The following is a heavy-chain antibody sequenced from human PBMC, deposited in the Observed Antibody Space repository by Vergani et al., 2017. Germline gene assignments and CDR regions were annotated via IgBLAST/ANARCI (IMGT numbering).Heavy chain of an antibody. Sequence: QVQLAESGGGVVQPGRSLRLSCAASGFTFSSYAMHWVRQAPGKGLEWVAVISYDGSNKYYADSVKGRFTISRDNSKNTLYLQMNSLRAEDTAVYYCARDDSSGYYYLDYWGQGTLVTVSS. J-gene: IGHJ4*02. V-gene: IGHV3-30-3*01. CDR1: GFTFSSYA. CDR3: ARDDSSGYYYLDY. D-gene: IGHD3-22*01. CDR2: ISYDGSNK.